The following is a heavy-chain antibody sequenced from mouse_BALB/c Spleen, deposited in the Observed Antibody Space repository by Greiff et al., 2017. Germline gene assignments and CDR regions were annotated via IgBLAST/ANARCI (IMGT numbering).Heavy chain of an antibody. CDR2: ISDGGSYT. J-gene: IGHJ2*01. Sequence: EVQLVESGGGLVKPGGSLKLSCAASGFTFSDYYMYWVRQTPEKRLEWVATISDGGSYTYYPDSVKGRFTISRDNAKNNLYLQMSSLKSEDTAMYYCAKGLSRYGSSLTGSDYWGQGTTLTVSS. D-gene: IGHD1-1*01. V-gene: IGHV5-4*02. CDR3: AKGLSRYGSSLTGSDY. CDR1: GFTFSDYY.